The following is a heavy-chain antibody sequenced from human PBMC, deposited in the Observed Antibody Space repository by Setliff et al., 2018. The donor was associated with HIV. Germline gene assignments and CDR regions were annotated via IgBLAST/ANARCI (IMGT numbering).Heavy chain of an antibody. CDR1: GFTFSTYW. Sequence: LRLSCAASGFTFSTYWMIWVRQAPVKGLEWVAKIKQDGSEEYYVDSVKGRFTISRDNAKNSVYLQMNSLRVEDTAMYYCTKDHLSGWASDCWGQGTLVTVSS. V-gene: IGHV3-7*01. D-gene: IGHD6-19*01. CDR3: TKDHLSGWASDC. CDR2: IKQDGSEE. J-gene: IGHJ4*02.